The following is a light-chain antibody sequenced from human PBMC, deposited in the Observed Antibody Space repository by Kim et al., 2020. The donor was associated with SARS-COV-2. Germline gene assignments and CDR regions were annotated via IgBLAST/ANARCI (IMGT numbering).Light chain of an antibody. CDR1: KNILYSSNNQNY. CDR2: CAS. Sequence: DIVMTQSPVSLAVSLRVRATIYCKSNKNILYSSNNQNYLAWYQQKPGQSPKLLIYCASIRESGVPDRFSGSGSETDFTLTISSLQAEDVAVYYCQQYFSTPYTFGQGTKLEI. J-gene: IGKJ2*01. CDR3: QQYFSTPYT. V-gene: IGKV4-1*01.